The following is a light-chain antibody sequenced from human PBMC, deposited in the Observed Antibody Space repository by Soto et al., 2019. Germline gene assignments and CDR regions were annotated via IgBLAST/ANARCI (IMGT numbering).Light chain of an antibody. CDR1: QSVSSN. CDR3: QQYNNWPLT. Sequence: EIVMTQSPATLSVSPGERATLSCRASQSVSSNLAWYQQKPGQAPRLLIYGASTRATGIPARFSGSGSGTEFTLTISSLLSEDFAVYYGQQYNNWPLTFGQGTNVAIK. CDR2: GAS. V-gene: IGKV3-15*01. J-gene: IGKJ1*01.